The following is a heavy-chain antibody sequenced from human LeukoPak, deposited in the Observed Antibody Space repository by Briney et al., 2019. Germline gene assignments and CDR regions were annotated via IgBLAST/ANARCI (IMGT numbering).Heavy chain of an antibody. CDR2: IYTSGST. D-gene: IGHD1-26*01. V-gene: IGHV4-61*02. CDR3: ARERVGRSWFDP. J-gene: IGHJ5*02. CDR1: GGSISSGTYY. Sequence: SETLSLTCTVSGGSISSGTYYWTWIRQPAGKGLEWIGRIYTSGSTNYNPSLKSRVTISVDTSKNQLSLKLSSVTAADTVVYYCARERVGRSWFDPWGQGTLVTVSS.